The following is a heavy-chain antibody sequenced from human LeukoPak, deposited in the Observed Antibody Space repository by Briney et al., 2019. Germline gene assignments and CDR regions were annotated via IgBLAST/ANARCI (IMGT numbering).Heavy chain of an antibody. D-gene: IGHD3-10*01. CDR2: ISGYSGNT. V-gene: IGHV1-18*01. J-gene: IGHJ3*02. CDR1: GYTLTSYG. CDR3: ATPLWFGEFDAFDI. Sequence: ASVKVSCKASGYTLTSYGISWVRQAPGQGLEWMGWISGYSGNTNYEQKVQGRVTMTTDTSTNTAYMELRSLRSEDTAVYYCATPLWFGEFDAFDIWGQGTMVTVSS.